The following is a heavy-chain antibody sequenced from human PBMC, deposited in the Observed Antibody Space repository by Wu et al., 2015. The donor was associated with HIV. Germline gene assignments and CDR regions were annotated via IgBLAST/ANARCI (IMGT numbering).Heavy chain of an antibody. V-gene: IGHV1-18*01. CDR1: GYNFNGFG. CDR2: ISQWEQNK. CDR3: ARGGPNGGYYDSGIYYFDT. J-gene: IGHJ4*02. D-gene: IGHD3-22*01. Sequence: QVQLVQSGIEVKKSGASMKLSCKASGYNFNGFGIVWVRQAPGQGLEWLGWISQWEQNKLYGQKFRDRLTLSADTITDGTDESTSTAYMELSSLRSDDTAVYFCARGGPNGGYYDSGIYYFDTWGQGTLVTVSS.